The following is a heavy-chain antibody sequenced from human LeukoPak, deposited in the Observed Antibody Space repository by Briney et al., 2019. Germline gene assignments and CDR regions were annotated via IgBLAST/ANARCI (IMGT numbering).Heavy chain of an antibody. D-gene: IGHD6-19*01. J-gene: IGHJ4*02. CDR1: GFTFSSYA. CDR2: ISGSGGST. Sequence: GGSLRLSCAASGFTFSSYAMSWVRQAPGKGLEWVSAISGSGGSTYYADSVKGRFTISRDNSKNTLYLQMNSLRAEDTAVYDCAKDRGAWYRGRGDYWGQGTLVTVSS. CDR3: AKDRGAWYRGRGDY. V-gene: IGHV3-23*01.